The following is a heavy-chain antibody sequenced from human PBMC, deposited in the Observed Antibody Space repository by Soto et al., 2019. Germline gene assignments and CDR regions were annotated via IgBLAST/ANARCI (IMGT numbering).Heavy chain of an antibody. D-gene: IGHD3-3*01. Sequence: GASVKVSCKVSGYTLTELSMHWVRQAPGKGLEWMGGFDPEDGETIYAQKFQGRVTMTEDTSTDTAYMELSSLRSEDTAVYYCATERYDFWSGYTTPDHYYYYGMDVWGQGTTVTVSS. J-gene: IGHJ6*02. CDR2: FDPEDGET. CDR1: GYTLTELS. CDR3: ATERYDFWSGYTTPDHYYYYGMDV. V-gene: IGHV1-24*01.